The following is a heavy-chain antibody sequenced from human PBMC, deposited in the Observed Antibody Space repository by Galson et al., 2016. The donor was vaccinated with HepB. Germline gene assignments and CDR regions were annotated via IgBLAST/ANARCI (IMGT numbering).Heavy chain of an antibody. Sequence: SCAASGFRFSSYVMTWVRQAPGKGLVWVSRINTDGSSTDYADSVKGRFTISRDNAKNTLYLQMNSLRAEDTAVYYCARGGVGYCTSTSCQDYYYHGMDVWGRGTAVTVSS. V-gene: IGHV3-74*01. J-gene: IGHJ6*04. D-gene: IGHD2-2*03. CDR1: GFRFSSYV. CDR2: INTDGSST. CDR3: ARGGVGYCTSTSCQDYYYHGMDV.